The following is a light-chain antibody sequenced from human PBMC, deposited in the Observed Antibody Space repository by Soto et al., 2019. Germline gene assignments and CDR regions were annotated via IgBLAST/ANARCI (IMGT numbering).Light chain of an antibody. CDR2: RDS. CDR1: NIGSKN. Sequence: SYELTQPLSVSVALGQTARITCGGNNIGSKNVHWYQQKPGQAPVLVIYRDSKRPSGIPGRFSGSNSGNTATLTISRAQAGDEADYYCQVWDSSTSVVFGGGTKLTVL. V-gene: IGLV3-9*01. J-gene: IGLJ2*01. CDR3: QVWDSSTSVV.